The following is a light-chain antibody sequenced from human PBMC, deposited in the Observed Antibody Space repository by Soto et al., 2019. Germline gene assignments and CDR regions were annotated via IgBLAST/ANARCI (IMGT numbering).Light chain of an antibody. CDR1: QSVSSSY. CDR2: GAS. Sequence: EIVLTQSPGTLSLSPGERATLSCRASQSVSSSYLAWYQQKPGQAPRLLIYGASRRATGVPDRFIGSGSGTDFTLTISRLEPEDFAVYYCQQYGTSSWTFGQGTKVDIK. CDR3: QQYGTSSWT. J-gene: IGKJ1*01. V-gene: IGKV3-20*01.